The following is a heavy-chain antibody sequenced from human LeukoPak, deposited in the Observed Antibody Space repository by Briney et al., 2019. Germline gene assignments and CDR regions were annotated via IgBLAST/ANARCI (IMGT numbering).Heavy chain of an antibody. D-gene: IGHD2-15*01. CDR2: ITSTSTYI. V-gene: IGHV3-21*01. CDR1: GFTFSTYN. Sequence: GGSLRLSCAASGFTFSTYNMNWVRQTPGKGLEWVSSITSTSTYIYYADSVKGRFTISRDNAKNSLYLQMNSLRAEDTAVYYCARDRAATTTTFDYWGQGTLVTVSS. J-gene: IGHJ4*02. CDR3: ARDRAATTTTFDY.